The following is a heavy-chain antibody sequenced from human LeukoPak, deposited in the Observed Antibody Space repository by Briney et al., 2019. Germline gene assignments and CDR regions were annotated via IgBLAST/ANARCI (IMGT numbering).Heavy chain of an antibody. CDR3: ARVHYYDSSGYLSY. J-gene: IGHJ4*02. D-gene: IGHD3-22*01. CDR1: GGSFSGYY. Sequence: SETLSLTCAVYGGSFSGYYWGWIRQPPGKGLEWIGSIYHSGSTYYNPSLKSRVTISVDTSKNQFSLKLSSVTAADTAVYYCARVHYYDSSGYLSYWGQGTLVTVSS. CDR2: IYHSGST. V-gene: IGHV4-38-2*01.